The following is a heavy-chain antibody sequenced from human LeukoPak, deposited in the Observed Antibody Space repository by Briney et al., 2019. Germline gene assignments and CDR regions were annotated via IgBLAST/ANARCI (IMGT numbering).Heavy chain of an antibody. CDR2: ISYNGANS. D-gene: IGHD5-24*01. Sequence: GGSLRLSCAGSGLTFNSAWMNWVRQAPGKGLEWVSLISYNGANSYYADSVKGRFTISRDNSRNTLSLQKNNLRVEDTAIYYCAKDIQLSTWGLGTMVTVSS. J-gene: IGHJ3*01. CDR1: GLTFNSAW. CDR3: AKDIQLST. V-gene: IGHV3-23*01.